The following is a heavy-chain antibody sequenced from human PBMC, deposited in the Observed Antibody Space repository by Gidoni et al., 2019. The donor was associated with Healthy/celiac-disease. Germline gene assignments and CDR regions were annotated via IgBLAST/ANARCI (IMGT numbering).Heavy chain of an antibody. CDR1: GGSISSNY. CDR2: ISYSGST. D-gene: IGHD3-9*01. V-gene: IGHV4-59*08. J-gene: IGHJ4*02. Sequence: QVQLQESRSGPVKPSATLSLTCTVSGGSISSNYRSWIRQPPGKGLEWMVYISYSGSTNYNPSLKSRVTISVDTSKSQFSLKLSSVTAADTAVYDCARLVWGYYILTGFHRLYYFDYWGQVTLVTVSS. CDR3: ARLVWGYYILTGFHRLYYFDY.